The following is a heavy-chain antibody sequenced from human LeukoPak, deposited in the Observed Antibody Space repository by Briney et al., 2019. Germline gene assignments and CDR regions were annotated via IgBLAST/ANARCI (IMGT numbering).Heavy chain of an antibody. D-gene: IGHD1-26*01. CDR2: ISWDGGST. V-gene: IGHV3-43D*03. J-gene: IGHJ4*02. Sequence: GGSLRLSCAASGFTFDDYAMHWVRQAPGKGLEWVSLISWDGGSTYYADSVKGRFTISRDNSKNSLYLQMNSLRAEDTALYYCAKDRPPKALLNPRRPFGGSYDYWGQGTLVTVSS. CDR3: AKDRPPKALLNPRRPFGGSYDY. CDR1: GFTFDDYA.